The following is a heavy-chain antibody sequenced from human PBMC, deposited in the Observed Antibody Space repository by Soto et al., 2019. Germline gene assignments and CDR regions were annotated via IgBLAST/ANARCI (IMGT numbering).Heavy chain of an antibody. CDR1: GFTFSSYS. V-gene: IGHV3-48*01. Sequence: GGSLRLSCAASGFTFSSYSMNWVRQAPGKGLEWVSYISSSSSTIYYADSVKGRFTISRDNAKNSLYLQMNSLRAEDTAVYYCARSRVPDLKYCSGGSCSETNFDYWGQGTLVTVSS. CDR2: ISSSSSTI. CDR3: ARSRVPDLKYCSGGSCSETNFDY. D-gene: IGHD2-15*01. J-gene: IGHJ4*02.